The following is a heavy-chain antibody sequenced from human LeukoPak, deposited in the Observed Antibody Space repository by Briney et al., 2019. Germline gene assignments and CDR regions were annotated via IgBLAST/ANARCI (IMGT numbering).Heavy chain of an antibody. J-gene: IGHJ6*02. Sequence: PGGSLRLSCAASGFIFSNYAMHWVRQAPGKGLEWVAVISYDGRNQYYADSVKGRFTVSRDNSKSTLYLQMNSLRAEDTAVYYCARGSGERGMDVWGQGTTVTVSS. CDR2: ISYDGRNQ. D-gene: IGHD1-1*01. CDR3: ARGSGERGMDV. V-gene: IGHV3-30*04. CDR1: GFIFSNYA.